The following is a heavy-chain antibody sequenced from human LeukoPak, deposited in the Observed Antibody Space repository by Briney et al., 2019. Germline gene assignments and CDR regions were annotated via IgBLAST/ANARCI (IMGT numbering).Heavy chain of an antibody. CDR3: ARALIVVVPAARPDAFDI. Sequence: ASVKVSCKASGYTFTSYYMHWVRQAPGQGLEWMGIINPSGGSTSYAQKFQGRVTMTRDTSTSTVYTELSSLRSEDTAVYYCARALIVVVPAARPDAFDIWGQGTMVTVSS. CDR2: INPSGGST. D-gene: IGHD2-2*01. CDR1: GYTFTSYY. J-gene: IGHJ3*02. V-gene: IGHV1-46*01.